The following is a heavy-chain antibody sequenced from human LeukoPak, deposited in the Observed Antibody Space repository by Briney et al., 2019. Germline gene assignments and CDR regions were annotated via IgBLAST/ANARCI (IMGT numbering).Heavy chain of an antibody. D-gene: IGHD6-19*01. CDR2: ISSFSTYI. J-gene: IGHJ6*03. CDR1: GFTFSSYN. Sequence: GGSLRLSCAASGFTFSSYNMNWVRQAPGKGLEWVSSISSFSTYIYYADSLKGRFIISRDNAKNSLYLQMNSLRAEDTAVYHCARARGAVVPKYYMDVWGIGTTVTVSS. CDR3: ARARGAVVPKYYMDV. V-gene: IGHV3-21*01.